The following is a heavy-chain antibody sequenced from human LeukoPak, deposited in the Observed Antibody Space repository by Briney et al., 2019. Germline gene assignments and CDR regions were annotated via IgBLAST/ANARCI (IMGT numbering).Heavy chain of an antibody. CDR1: GFTFSSYW. CDR3: ARKGNAFDF. V-gene: IGHV3-7*01. Sequence: GGSLRLSCAASGFTFSSYWRTWVRQAPGKGLEWVANIKLDVSETYYVDSVRGRFTISRDNTKNSLYLQMDSLRAEDTAVYYCARKGNAFDFWGQGPMVTVSS. J-gene: IGHJ3*01. D-gene: IGHD3-10*01. CDR2: IKLDVSET.